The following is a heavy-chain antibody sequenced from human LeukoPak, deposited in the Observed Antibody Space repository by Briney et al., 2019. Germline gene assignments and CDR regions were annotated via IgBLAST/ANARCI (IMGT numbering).Heavy chain of an antibody. V-gene: IGHV4-59*08. D-gene: IGHD3-22*01. CDR2: IYHSGST. Sequence: KTSETLSLTCTVSGGSISSYSWSWIRQPPGKGLEWIGYIYHSGSTNFNPSLKSRVTISVDTPKNQFSLKLSSVTAADTAVYYCARHGGATMIEVFPHAFDIWGQGTMVTVSS. J-gene: IGHJ3*02. CDR3: ARHGGATMIEVFPHAFDI. CDR1: GGSISSYS.